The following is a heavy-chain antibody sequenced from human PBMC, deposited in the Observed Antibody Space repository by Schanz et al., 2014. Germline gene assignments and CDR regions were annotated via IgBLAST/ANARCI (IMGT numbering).Heavy chain of an antibody. CDR1: GFNFSSYS. CDR3: ARGGPAYYFDD. Sequence: VQLVESGGGVVQPGRSLRLSCAASGFNFSSYSMNWVRQAPGKGLEWVSYISGSSRTIYYADSMKGRFTISRDNSKNTLYLQMSSLTTEDTAVYYCARGGPAYYFDDWGQGTLVTVSS. CDR2: ISGSSRTI. V-gene: IGHV3-48*01. J-gene: IGHJ4*02.